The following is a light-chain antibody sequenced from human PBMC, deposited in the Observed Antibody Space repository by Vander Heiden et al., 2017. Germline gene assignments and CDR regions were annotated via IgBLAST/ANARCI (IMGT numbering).Light chain of an antibody. CDR3: QQYDNLPPYT. J-gene: IGKJ2*01. CDR1: QDTSNY. V-gene: IGKV1-33*01. Sequence: DIQMTQSPSSLSASVGDRVTITCQASQDTSNYLNWYQQKPGKAPKLLIYDASNLETGVPSMFSGSGCGTDFTFTISSLQPEDIAAYYCQQYDNLPPYTFGQGTKLEIK. CDR2: DAS.